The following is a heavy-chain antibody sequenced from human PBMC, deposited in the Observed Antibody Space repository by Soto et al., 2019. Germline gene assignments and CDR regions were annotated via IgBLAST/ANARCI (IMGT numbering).Heavy chain of an antibody. CDR1: GGSISSNY. D-gene: IGHD1-26*01. J-gene: IGHJ6*02. V-gene: IGHV4-4*07. CDR2: INTSGTT. Sequence: QVQLQESGPGLVKPSETLSLTCTVSGGSISSNYWSWIRQPAGKGLEWIGRINTSGTTNYNPSLNRRVSMSVDTSKNQFSLKVNSVTAADTAVYYCARDVRWDRGLDVWGQGTTVTVS. CDR3: ARDVRWDRGLDV.